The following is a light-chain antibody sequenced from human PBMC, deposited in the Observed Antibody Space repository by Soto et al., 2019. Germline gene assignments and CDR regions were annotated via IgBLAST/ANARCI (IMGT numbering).Light chain of an antibody. CDR3: CSYVGATTYV. Sequence: QSALTQPASVSGSPGQSITISCTGTSSTVGSFNVVSWYQQHPGKAPKVIIYEGIKRPSGVSNRFSGSNSGSTASLTISGLQAEDEADYYCCSYVGATTYVFGTGTKVTVL. J-gene: IGLJ1*01. CDR1: SSTVGSFNV. V-gene: IGLV2-23*01. CDR2: EGI.